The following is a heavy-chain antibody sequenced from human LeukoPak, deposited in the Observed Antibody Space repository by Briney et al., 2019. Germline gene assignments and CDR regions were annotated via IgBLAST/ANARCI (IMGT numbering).Heavy chain of an antibody. CDR3: ARHGSDYNDFAGHYYFDY. CDR2: INHSRST. CDR1: GGSFSGYY. Sequence: SETLSLTCAVYGGSFSGYYWSWIRHPPGKGQELIGEINHSRSTNYNPSLKSRVPISVDTSENQFSVRLSSVTAADTAVYYCARHGSDYNDFAGHYYFDYWGEGILVTVSA. J-gene: IGHJ4*02. V-gene: IGHV4-34*01. D-gene: IGHD4-17*01.